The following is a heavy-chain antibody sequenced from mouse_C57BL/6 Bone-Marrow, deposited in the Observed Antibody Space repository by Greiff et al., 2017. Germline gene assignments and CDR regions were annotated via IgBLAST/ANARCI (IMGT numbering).Heavy chain of an antibody. D-gene: IGHD1-1*01. J-gene: IGHJ3*01. CDR3: ARGGGIYYYGCSYVKAY. CDR1: GYTFTSYW. CDR2: INPSNGGT. Sequence: QVQLQQPGTELVKPGASVKLSCKASGYTFTSYWMHWVKQRPGQGLEWIGNINPSNGGTNYNEKFKSKATLTGDKSYSTAYMQLSSLTSEDSAVYYCARGGGIYYYGCSYVKAYGGQGTLVTVTA. V-gene: IGHV1-53*01.